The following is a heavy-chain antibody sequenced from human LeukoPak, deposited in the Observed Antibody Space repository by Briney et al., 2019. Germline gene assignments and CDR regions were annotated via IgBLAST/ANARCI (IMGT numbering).Heavy chain of an antibody. J-gene: IGHJ4*02. CDR3: AKAPRGNDDYFDY. D-gene: IGHD3-16*01. V-gene: IGHV3-9*01. CDR2: ISWNSGSI. Sequence: GGSLRLSCAASGFTFDDYGMHWVRQAPGKGLEWVSGISWNSGSIGYADSVEGRFTISRDNAKNSLYLQMNSLRAEDTALYYCAKAPRGNDDYFDYWGRGTLVTVSS. CDR1: GFTFDDYG.